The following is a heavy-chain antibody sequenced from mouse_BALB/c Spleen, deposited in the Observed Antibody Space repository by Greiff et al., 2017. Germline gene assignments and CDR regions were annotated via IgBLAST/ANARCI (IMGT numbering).Heavy chain of an antibody. D-gene: IGHD1-1*01. V-gene: IGHV5-17*02. J-gene: IGHJ3*01. CDR2: ISSGSSTI. CDR1: GFTFSSFG. CDR3: AREDYGSSPFAY. Sequence: EVKVVESGGGLVQPGGSRKLSCAASGFTFSSFGMHWVRQAPEKGLEWVAYISSGSSTIYYADTVKGRFTISRDNPKNTLFLQMTSLRSEDTAMYYCAREDYGSSPFAYWGQGTLVTVSA.